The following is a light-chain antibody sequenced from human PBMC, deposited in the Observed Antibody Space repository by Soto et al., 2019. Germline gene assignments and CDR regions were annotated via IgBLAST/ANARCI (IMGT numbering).Light chain of an antibody. V-gene: IGKV3-11*01. J-gene: IGKJ5*01. Sequence: EIVVTQSPATLSVSPGERVTLSCRASQSVSSSLACYQQRPGQAPRLLIYDASTRAAGISARFSGSGSGTEFTLTISSLEPEDFAVYYCQQRSNWPLTFGQGRRLEIK. CDR3: QQRSNWPLT. CDR2: DAS. CDR1: QSVSSS.